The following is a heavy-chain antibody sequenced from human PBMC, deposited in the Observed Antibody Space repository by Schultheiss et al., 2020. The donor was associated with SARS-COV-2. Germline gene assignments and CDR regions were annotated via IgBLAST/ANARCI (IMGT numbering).Heavy chain of an antibody. Sequence: SETLSLTCVVYGGSFSDYYWSWIRQPPGKGLEWNGEINHSGSTNYNPSLKSRVTISVDTSKNQFSLKLSSVTAADTAVYYCARDDFWSGYYTGIWFDPWGQGTLVTVSS. CDR1: GGSFSDYY. CDR2: INHSGST. J-gene: IGHJ5*02. CDR3: ARDDFWSGYYTGIWFDP. V-gene: IGHV4-34*01. D-gene: IGHD3-3*01.